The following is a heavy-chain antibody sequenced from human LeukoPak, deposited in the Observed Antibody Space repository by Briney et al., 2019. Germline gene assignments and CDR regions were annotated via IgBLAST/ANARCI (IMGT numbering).Heavy chain of an antibody. D-gene: IGHD5-12*01. CDR1: GFTFGSYS. J-gene: IGHJ4*02. CDR3: ARVNRGYDY. CDR2: ITGDGHNT. Sequence: GGSLRLSCAASGFTFGSYSMHWVRQAPGIGLEYVSAITGDGHNTFYADSVMGRFTISRDNSKNTLYLQMGSLRPEDTAVYYCARVNRGYDYWGQGVLVTVSS. V-gene: IGHV3-64*02.